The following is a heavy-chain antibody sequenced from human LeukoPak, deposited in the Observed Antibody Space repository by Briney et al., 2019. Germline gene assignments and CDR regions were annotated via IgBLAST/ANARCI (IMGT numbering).Heavy chain of an antibody. J-gene: IGHJ4*02. CDR1: RFTFRSYA. Sequence: SGGSLRLSCEASRFTFRSYAMNWVRQAPGKGLEWVSGISGSGGSTYYADSVKGRFTISRDNSKNTLYLQMNSLRAEDTAVYYCAKDTCSGGSCYWPFDYWGQGTLVTVSS. CDR2: ISGSGGST. D-gene: IGHD2-15*01. V-gene: IGHV3-23*01. CDR3: AKDTCSGGSCYWPFDY.